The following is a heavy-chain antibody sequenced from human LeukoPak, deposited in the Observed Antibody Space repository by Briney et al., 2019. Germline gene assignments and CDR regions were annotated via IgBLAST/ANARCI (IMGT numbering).Heavy chain of an antibody. CDR1: GGSISSSSYY. CDR3: ARERSYDYVWGSYRYNDY. J-gene: IGHJ4*02. Sequence: KASETLSLTCTVSGGSISSSSYYWGWIRQPPGKGLEWIGSIYYSGSTYYNPSLKSRVTISVDTSKNQFSLKLSSVTAADTAVYYCARERSYDYVWGSYRYNDYWGQGTLVTVSS. D-gene: IGHD3-16*02. V-gene: IGHV4-39*07. CDR2: IYYSGST.